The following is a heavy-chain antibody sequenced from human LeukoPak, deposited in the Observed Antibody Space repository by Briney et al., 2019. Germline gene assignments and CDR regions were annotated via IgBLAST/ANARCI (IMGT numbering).Heavy chain of an antibody. CDR1: GFTFSSYG. D-gene: IGHD2-2*01. CDR2: ISYDGSNK. V-gene: IGHV3-30*18. Sequence: GGSLRLSCAASGFTFSSYGMHWVRQAPGKGLEWVAVISYDGSNKYYADSVKGRFTISRDNSKNTLYLQMNSLRAEDTAVYYRAKVSRYCSSTSCSHYYYYYGMDVWGQGTTVTVSS. CDR3: AKVSRYCSSTSCSHYYYYYGMDV. J-gene: IGHJ6*02.